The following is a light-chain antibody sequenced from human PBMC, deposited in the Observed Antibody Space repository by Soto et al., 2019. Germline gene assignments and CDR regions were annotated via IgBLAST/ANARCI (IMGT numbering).Light chain of an antibody. CDR1: SSNIGSSS. Sequence: QSVLTQPPSASGTPGQRVTISCSGSSSNIGSSSVNWYQQLPGTAPKLLMHSNNLRPSGVPERISGSKSGTSASLAISGLRSEDEDVYYCASWDDRLGAVIFGGGTKLTVL. V-gene: IGLV1-47*02. J-gene: IGLJ2*01. CDR2: SNN. CDR3: ASWDDRLGAVI.